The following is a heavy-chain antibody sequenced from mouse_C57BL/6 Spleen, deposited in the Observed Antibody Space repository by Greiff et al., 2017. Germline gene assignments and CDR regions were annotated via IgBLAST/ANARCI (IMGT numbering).Heavy chain of an antibody. V-gene: IGHV1-50*01. J-gene: IGHJ4*01. CDR2: IDPSDSYT. Sequence: VQLQQPGAELVKPGASVKLSCKASGYTFTSYWMQWVKQRPGQGLEWIGEIDPSDSYTNYNQKFKGKATLTVDTSSSTAYMQLSSLTSADSAVYYCARSVGYDAMDYWGQGTSVTVSS. CDR3: ARSVGYDAMDY. CDR1: GYTFTSYW. D-gene: IGHD1-1*01.